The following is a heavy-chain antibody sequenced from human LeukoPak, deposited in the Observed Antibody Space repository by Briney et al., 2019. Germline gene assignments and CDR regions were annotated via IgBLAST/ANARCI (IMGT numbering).Heavy chain of an antibody. CDR1: GYTFTSYD. J-gene: IGHJ3*02. V-gene: IGHV1-46*01. CDR2: INPSGGST. CDR3: ARDLAGVYDSSGYYYGAFDI. Sequence: ASVKVSCKASGYTFTSYDINWVRQAPGQGLEWMGIINPSGGSTSYAQKFQGRVTMTRDMSTSTVYMELSSLRSEDTAVYYCARDLAGVYDSSGYYYGAFDIWGQGTMVTVSS. D-gene: IGHD3-22*01.